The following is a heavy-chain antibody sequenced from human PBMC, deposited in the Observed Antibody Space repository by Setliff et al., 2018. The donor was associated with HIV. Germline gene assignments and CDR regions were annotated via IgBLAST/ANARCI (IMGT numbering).Heavy chain of an antibody. D-gene: IGHD3-16*01. V-gene: IGHV3-23*03. CDR1: GFSFSNFA. CDR2: IYGGGSYT. J-gene: IGHJ5*02. CDR3: AKGVKWLGP. Sequence: GGSLRLSCAASGFSFSNFAMSWVRQAPGKGLELVSAIYGGGSYTYYADSVKGRFTISRDNSQNTLYLQMHSLRVDGTAAYYCAKGVKWLGPWGQGTLVTVSS.